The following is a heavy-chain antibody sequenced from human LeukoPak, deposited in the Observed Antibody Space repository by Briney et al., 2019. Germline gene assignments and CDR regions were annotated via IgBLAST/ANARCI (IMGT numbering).Heavy chain of an antibody. CDR2: INHSGST. CDR1: GGSFSGYY. J-gene: IGHJ4*02. D-gene: IGHD1-14*01. CDR3: ARGGRDSGY. Sequence: SETLSLTCAVYGGSFSGYYWSWIRQPPGKGLEWIGEINHSGSTNYNPSLKSRVTISVDTSKNQFSLKLSSVAAADTAVYYCARGGRDSGYWGQGTLVTVSS. V-gene: IGHV4-34*01.